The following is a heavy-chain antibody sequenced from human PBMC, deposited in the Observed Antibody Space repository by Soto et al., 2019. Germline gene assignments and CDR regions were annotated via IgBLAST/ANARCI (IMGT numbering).Heavy chain of an antibody. CDR2: IYWDDDK. Sequence: QITLKESGPTLVKPTQTLTLTCTFSGFSLSTSRVGVGWIRQPPGKALEWLALIYWDDDKRYSPSLKSRLTLTKDTSKTQVVLTMTNTDPVDTATYYCAHTSGGGNSACFDYWGQGTLVTVSS. V-gene: IGHV2-5*02. CDR1: GFSLSTSRVG. D-gene: IGHD2-21*02. J-gene: IGHJ4*02. CDR3: AHTSGGGNSACFDY.